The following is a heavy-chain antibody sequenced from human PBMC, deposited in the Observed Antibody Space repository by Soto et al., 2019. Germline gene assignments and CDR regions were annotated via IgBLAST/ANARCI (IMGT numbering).Heavy chain of an antibody. Sequence: PGGSLRLSCAASGFTFSSYAMSWVRQAPGKGLEWVSAISGSGGSTYYADSVKGRFTTSRDNSKNTLYLQMNSLRAEDTAVYYCAKDGEWFRRASAFDIWGQGTMVTVSS. CDR3: AKDGEWFRRASAFDI. D-gene: IGHD3-3*01. CDR2: ISGSGGST. V-gene: IGHV3-23*01. CDR1: GFTFSSYA. J-gene: IGHJ3*02.